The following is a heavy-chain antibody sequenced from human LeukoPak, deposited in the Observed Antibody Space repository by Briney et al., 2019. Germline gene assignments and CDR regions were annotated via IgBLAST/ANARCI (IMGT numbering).Heavy chain of an antibody. V-gene: IGHV3-30*18. J-gene: IGHJ4*02. Sequence: GRSLRLSCAASGFTFSSYGMHWVRQAPGKGLEWVAVISYDGSNKYYADSVKGRFTISRDNSKNTLYLQMNSLRAEDTAVYYCAKNNILTGYDLYYFDYWGQGTLVTVSS. D-gene: IGHD3-9*01. CDR1: GFTFSSYG. CDR2: ISYDGSNK. CDR3: AKNNILTGYDLYYFDY.